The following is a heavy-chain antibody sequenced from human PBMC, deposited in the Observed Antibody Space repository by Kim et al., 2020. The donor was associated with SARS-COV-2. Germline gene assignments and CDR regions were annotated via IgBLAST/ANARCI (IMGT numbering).Heavy chain of an antibody. CDR1: GGTFSSYA. J-gene: IGHJ2*01. CDR2: IIPILGIA. CDR3: ARDGGPYDYGPGPENWYFDL. Sequence: SVKVSCKASGGTFSSYAISWVRQALGQGLEWMGRIIPILGIANYAQKFQGRVTITADKSTSTAYMELSSLRSEDTAVYYCARDGGPYDYGPGPENWYFDLWGRGTLVTVSS. D-gene: IGHD4-17*01. V-gene: IGHV1-69*04.